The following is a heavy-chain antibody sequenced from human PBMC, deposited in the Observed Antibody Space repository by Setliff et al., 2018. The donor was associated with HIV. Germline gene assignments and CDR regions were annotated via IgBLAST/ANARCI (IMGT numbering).Heavy chain of an antibody. D-gene: IGHD2-15*01. CDR3: ARGKDPGLYSDN. CDR2: ISYSGST. V-gene: IGHV4-31*03. Sequence: SETLSLTCTVSGGSISSADYYWSWIRQHPGKGLEWMGYISYSGSTYCNPSLRSRLTLSVDTSKNHLSLKVISVSVADTAMYFCARGKDPGLYSDNWRQGTLVTVSS. J-gene: IGHJ4*02. CDR1: GGSISSADYY.